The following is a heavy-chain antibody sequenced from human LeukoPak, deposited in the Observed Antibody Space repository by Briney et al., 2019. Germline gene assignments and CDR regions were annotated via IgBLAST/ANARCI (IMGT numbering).Heavy chain of an antibody. D-gene: IGHD2-15*01. V-gene: IGHV3-23*01. CDR3: ARSGVATCHY. Sequence: GGSLRPSCQASGFTFSIYAMSWFRQAPGKGLEWVSSINPDGGGSFFADSVKGRFTISRDDSRSVVYLQMNSLSAEDTAVYYCARSGVATCHYWGQGVLVTVSS. J-gene: IGHJ4*02. CDR1: GFTFSIYA. CDR2: INPDGGGS.